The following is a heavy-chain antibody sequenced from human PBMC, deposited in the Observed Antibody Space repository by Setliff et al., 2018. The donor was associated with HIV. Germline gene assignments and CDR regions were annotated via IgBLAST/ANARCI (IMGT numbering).Heavy chain of an antibody. J-gene: IGHJ4*02. V-gene: IGHV4-4*07. CDR3: ARDPVITMMVGPKFYFDY. D-gene: IGHD3-22*01. CDR2: IFSSGST. Sequence: SETLSLTCTVSGGSISSYYWSWIRQPAGKGLEWIGRIFSSGSTSYNPSLKSRVTMSVDTSKNQFSLRLTSVTAADTAVYYCARDPVITMMVGPKFYFDYWGQGILVTVSS. CDR1: GGSISSYY.